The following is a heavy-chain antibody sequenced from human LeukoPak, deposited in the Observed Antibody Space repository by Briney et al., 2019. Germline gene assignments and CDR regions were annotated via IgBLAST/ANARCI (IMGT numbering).Heavy chain of an antibody. J-gene: IGHJ4*02. CDR2: ITNDGSST. V-gene: IGHV3-74*01. D-gene: IGHD3-22*01. Sequence: GGSLRLSCAASGLTFSSHWMHWVRQAPGKGLVWVSRITNDGSSTTYADSVKGRFTISRDNAKNSLYLQMNSLRAEDTAVYYCARVKVSPYYYDSSVPLDYWGQGTLVTVSS. CDR3: ARVKVSPYYYDSSVPLDY. CDR1: GLTFSSHW.